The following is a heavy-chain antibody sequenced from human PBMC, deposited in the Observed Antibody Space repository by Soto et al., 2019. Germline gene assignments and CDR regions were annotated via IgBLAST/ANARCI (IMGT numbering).Heavy chain of an antibody. CDR1: GGPFSGYF. CDR2: INHSGST. V-gene: IGHV4-34*01. D-gene: IGHD4-17*01. J-gene: IGHJ6*02. CDR3: ARGATTVEHYYYYGLDV. Sequence: SETLSLTCTVYGGPFSGYFWSWIRQPPGKGLDWIGEINHSGSTTYNPSLKSRVTISVDTPKNQFSLKLSSVTAADTAVYYCARGATTVEHYYYYGLDVWGQGTTVTVSS.